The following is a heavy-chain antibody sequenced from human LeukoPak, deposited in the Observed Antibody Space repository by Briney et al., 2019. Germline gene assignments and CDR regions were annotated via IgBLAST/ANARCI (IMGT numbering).Heavy chain of an antibody. V-gene: IGHV3-23*01. D-gene: IGHD3-9*01. CDR3: ANVRPALGRLRYFDWLLGCGMDV. CDR1: GFTFSSYA. CDR2: ISGSGGRT. J-gene: IGHJ6*02. Sequence: GGSLRLSCAASGFTFSSYAMSWVRQAPGKGLEWVSAISGSGGRTYYADSVKGRFTISRDNSKNTLYLQMNSLRAEDTAVYYCANVRPALGRLRYFDWLLGCGMDVWGQGTTVTVSS.